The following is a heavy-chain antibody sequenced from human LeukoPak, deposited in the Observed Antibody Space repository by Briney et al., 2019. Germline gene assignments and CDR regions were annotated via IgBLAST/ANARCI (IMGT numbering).Heavy chain of an antibody. CDR2: ISRSGGST. J-gene: IGHJ4*02. V-gene: IGHV3-23*01. CDR1: GFTFNSYA. D-gene: IGHD6-19*01. Sequence: PGGSLRLSCAASGFTFNSYAMSWVRQAPGKGLEWVSAISRSGGSTYYADSVKGRFTISRDNSKNTLYLQMNSLRAEDTAVYYCAEGGSGWSRQTFDYWGQGTLVTVSS. CDR3: AEGGSGWSRQTFDY.